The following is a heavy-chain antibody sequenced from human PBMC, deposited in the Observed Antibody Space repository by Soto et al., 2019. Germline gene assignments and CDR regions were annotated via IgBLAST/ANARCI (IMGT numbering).Heavy chain of an antibody. D-gene: IGHD2-2*01. CDR2: INAGNGNT. CDR1: GYTFTSYA. V-gene: IGHV1-3*01. Sequence: GASVKVSCKASGYTFTSYAMHWVRQAPGQRLEWTGWINAGNGNTKYSQKFQGRVTITRDTSASTAYMELSSLRSEDTAVYYCARPIYCSSTSCYSFVYWGQGTLVTVSS. CDR3: ARPIYCSSTSCYSFVY. J-gene: IGHJ4*02.